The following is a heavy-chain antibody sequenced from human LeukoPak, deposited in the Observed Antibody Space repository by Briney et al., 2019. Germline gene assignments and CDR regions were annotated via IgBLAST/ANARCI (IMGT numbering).Heavy chain of an antibody. CDR1: GFTFSSYS. CDR2: IRNSGSTI. V-gene: IGHV3-48*01. D-gene: IGHD6-6*01. J-gene: IGHJ4*02. Sequence: PGGSLRLSCAASGFTFSSYSMNWVRQAPGKGLEWVSYIRNSGSTIYYADSVKGRFTISRDNAKNSLYLQMNSLRAEDTAVYYCARDLRGGSSSGGVDYWGQGTLVTVSS. CDR3: ARDLRGGSSSGGVDY.